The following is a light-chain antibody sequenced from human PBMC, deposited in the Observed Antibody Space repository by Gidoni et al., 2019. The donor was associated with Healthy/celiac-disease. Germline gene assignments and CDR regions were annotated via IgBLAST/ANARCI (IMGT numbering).Light chain of an antibody. CDR1: QSISSW. CDR2: KAS. V-gene: IGKV1-5*03. CDR3: QQYNSLMCS. Sequence: DIQMTQSPSTLSASVGDRVTITCRASQSISSWLAWYQQKPGKAPKLLIYKASSLESGVPSRFNGSGSGTEFTLTISSLQPDDFATYYCQQYNSLMCSFGQGTKLEIK. J-gene: IGKJ2*04.